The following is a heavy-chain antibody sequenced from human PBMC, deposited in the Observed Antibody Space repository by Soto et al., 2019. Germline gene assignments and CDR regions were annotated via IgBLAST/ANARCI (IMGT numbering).Heavy chain of an antibody. CDR3: ASVNDSSGCYFDY. J-gene: IGHJ4*02. D-gene: IGHD3-22*01. Sequence: SETLSLTCAVYGGSFSGYYWSWIRQPPGKGLEWIGEINHSGSTNYNPSLKSRVTISVDTSKNQFSLKLSSVTAADTAVYYYASVNDSSGCYFDYWGQGTLVTVSS. V-gene: IGHV4-34*01. CDR1: GGSFSGYY. CDR2: INHSGST.